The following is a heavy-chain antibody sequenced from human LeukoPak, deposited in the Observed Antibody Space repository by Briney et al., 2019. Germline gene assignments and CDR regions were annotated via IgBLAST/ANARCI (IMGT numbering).Heavy chain of an antibody. V-gene: IGHV4-59*12. J-gene: IGHJ4*02. Sequence: SETLSLTCIVSGGSISSDYWNWIRQPPGKGLEWIGYIYYSGSTNYNPSLKSRATISVDTSKKQFSLNLSSVTAADTAVYYCARVRSSGYYLDYWGQGTLVTVSS. CDR3: ARVRSSGYYLDY. CDR2: IYYSGST. CDR1: GGSISSDY. D-gene: IGHD3-22*01.